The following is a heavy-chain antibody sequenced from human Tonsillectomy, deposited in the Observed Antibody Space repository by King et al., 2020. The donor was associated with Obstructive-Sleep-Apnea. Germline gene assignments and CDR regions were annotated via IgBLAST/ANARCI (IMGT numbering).Heavy chain of an antibody. D-gene: IGHD3-22*01. CDR1: GGSISSSNW. Sequence: VQLQESGPGLVKPSGTLSLTCAVSGGSISSSNWWSWVRQPPGEGLEWIVEIYHSGSTNYNPSLKIRVTISVDKSKNQFSLKLSSVTAADTAVYYCARIVSYYDRAERWFDPWGQGTLVTVSS. J-gene: IGHJ5*02. V-gene: IGHV4-4*02. CDR3: ARIVSYYDRAERWFDP. CDR2: IYHSGST.